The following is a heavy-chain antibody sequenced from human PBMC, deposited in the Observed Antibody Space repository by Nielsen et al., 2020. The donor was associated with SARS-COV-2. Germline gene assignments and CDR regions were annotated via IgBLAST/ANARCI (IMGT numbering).Heavy chain of an antibody. D-gene: IGHD3-10*01. J-gene: IGHJ4*02. Sequence: SLKISCAASGFTFDDYAMHWVRQAPGKGLEWVSGISWNSGSIGYADSVKGRFTISRDNAKNSLYLQMNSLRAEDTALYYCAKLASGTYGSGSYSDYWGQGTLVTVSS. V-gene: IGHV3-9*01. CDR2: ISWNSGSI. CDR3: AKLASGTYGSGSYSDY. CDR1: GFTFDDYA.